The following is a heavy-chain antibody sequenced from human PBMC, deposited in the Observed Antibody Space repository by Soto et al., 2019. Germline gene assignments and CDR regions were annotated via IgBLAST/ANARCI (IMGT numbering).Heavy chain of an antibody. Sequence: GSMRPSCAVSGSSLTIYSANWVSPAQGGGLEWVSSISSSSSYIYYADSVKGRFTISRDNAKNSLYLQMNSTRAEDTAVYYCAKYYYASSAPAIAGDVWGQGTLVTGPS. J-gene: IGHJ4*02. CDR3: AKYYYASSAPAIAGDV. D-gene: IGHD3-22*01. CDR1: GSSLTIYS. V-gene: IGHV3-21*01. CDR2: ISSSSSYI.